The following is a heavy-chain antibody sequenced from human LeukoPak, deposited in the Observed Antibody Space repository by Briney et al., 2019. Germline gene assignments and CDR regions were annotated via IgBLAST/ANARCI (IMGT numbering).Heavy chain of an antibody. D-gene: IGHD5-12*01. CDR2: IYPGDSDT. Sequence: GESLKISCKGSGYSFTSYWIGWVRQMPGKGLEWMGIIYPGDSDTRYSPSFQGQVTISADKSISTAYLQWSSLKASDTAMYYCARHVGASYDPFYYYYYMDVWGKGTTVTISS. V-gene: IGHV5-51*01. CDR3: ARHVGASYDPFYYYYYMDV. CDR1: GYSFTSYW. J-gene: IGHJ6*03.